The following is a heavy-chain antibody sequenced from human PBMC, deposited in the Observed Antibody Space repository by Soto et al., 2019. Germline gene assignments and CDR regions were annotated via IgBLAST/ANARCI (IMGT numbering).Heavy chain of an antibody. J-gene: IGHJ6*02. Sequence: PSETLSLTCTVSGGSISRYYWSWIRQPPGKGLEWIGYIYYSGSTNYNPSLKSRVTISVDTSKNQFSLKLSSVTAADTAVYYCARGRPAAGTMYYYYGMDVWGQGTTVTVSS. V-gene: IGHV4-59*12. CDR3: ARGRPAAGTMYYYYGMDV. D-gene: IGHD6-13*01. CDR1: GGSISRYY. CDR2: IYYSGST.